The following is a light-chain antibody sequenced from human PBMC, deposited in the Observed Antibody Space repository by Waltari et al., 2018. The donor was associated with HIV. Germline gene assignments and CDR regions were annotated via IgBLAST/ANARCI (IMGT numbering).Light chain of an antibody. Sequence: DIVMTQSPESLTMSPGERATINCKTSRSVVSSSNNQNYLAWYQHKVGQSPKLLIYWASTRAPVVPERFSCGGSGTDFTLTIRGLQADDEAVYYCQQYETVPFTFGPGTTV. CDR3: QQYETVPFT. CDR2: WAS. V-gene: IGKV4-1*01. CDR1: RSVVSSSNNQNY. J-gene: IGKJ3*01.